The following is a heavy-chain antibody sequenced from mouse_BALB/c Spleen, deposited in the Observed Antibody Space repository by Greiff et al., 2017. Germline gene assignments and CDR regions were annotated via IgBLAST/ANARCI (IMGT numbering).Heavy chain of an antibody. D-gene: IGHD1-1*01. CDR3: ARGATEAMDY. Sequence: EVQGVESGAELVKPGASVKLSCTASGFNIKDTYMHWVKQRPEQGLEWIGRIDPANGNTKYDPKFQGKATITADTSSNTAYLQLSSLTSEDTAVYYCARGATEAMDYWGQGTSVTVSS. V-gene: IGHV14-3*02. J-gene: IGHJ4*01. CDR1: GFNIKDTY. CDR2: IDPANGNT.